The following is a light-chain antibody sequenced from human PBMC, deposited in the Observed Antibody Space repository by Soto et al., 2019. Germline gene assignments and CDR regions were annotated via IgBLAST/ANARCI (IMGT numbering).Light chain of an antibody. CDR3: QQSYNIPRT. Sequence: DIQMTQSPSSLSASLGDRVSITCRASQSIGTFLNWYQQNPGKAPKLLIYAASSLQSGVPSRFSGSGSGAVFTLTSGSLQPEDFATYYCQQSYNIPRTCGQGPKVEV. CDR2: AAS. CDR1: QSIGTF. V-gene: IGKV1-39*01. J-gene: IGKJ1*01.